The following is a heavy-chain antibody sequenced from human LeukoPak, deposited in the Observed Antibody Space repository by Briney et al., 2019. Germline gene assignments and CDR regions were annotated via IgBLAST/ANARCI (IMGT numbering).Heavy chain of an antibody. Sequence: GASVKVSCKASGYTFTSYDINWVRQATGQGLEWMGWMNPNSGNTNYAQKLQGRVTMTTDTSTSTAYMELRSLRSDDTAVYYCARGKTYYDFWSGYYVGWFDPWGQGTLVTVSS. D-gene: IGHD3-3*01. CDR1: GYTFTSYD. J-gene: IGHJ5*02. CDR3: ARGKTYYDFWSGYYVGWFDP. CDR2: MNPNSGNT. V-gene: IGHV1-18*01.